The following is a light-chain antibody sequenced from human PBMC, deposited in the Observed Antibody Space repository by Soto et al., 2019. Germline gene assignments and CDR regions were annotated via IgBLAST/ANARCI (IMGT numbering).Light chain of an antibody. CDR1: QSISSY. CDR2: AAS. V-gene: IGKV1-39*01. CDR3: QQSYSTPPFT. J-gene: IGKJ3*01. Sequence: DIQMTQSPSSMSASVGDRVTITCRASQSISSYLNWYQQKPGKAPKLLIYAASSLQSEVPSRFSGSGSGTEFTLTISSLQPEDFATYYCQQSYSTPPFTFGPGTKVDIK.